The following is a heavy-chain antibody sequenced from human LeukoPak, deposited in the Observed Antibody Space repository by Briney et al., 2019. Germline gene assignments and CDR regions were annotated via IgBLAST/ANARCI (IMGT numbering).Heavy chain of an antibody. CDR2: IYYSGST. D-gene: IGHD5-18*01. J-gene: IGHJ4*02. CDR1: GGSISSSSYY. V-gene: IGHV4-39*01. CDR3: ARHSVVYSYESPYDY. Sequence: PSETLSLTCTVSGGSISSSSYYWGWIRQPPGKGLEWIGSIYYSGSTYYNPSLKSRVTIPVDTSKNQFSLKLSSVTAADTAVYYCARHSVVYSYESPYDYWGQGTLVTVSS.